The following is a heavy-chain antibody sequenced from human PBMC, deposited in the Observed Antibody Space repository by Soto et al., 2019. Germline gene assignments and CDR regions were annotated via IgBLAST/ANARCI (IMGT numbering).Heavy chain of an antibody. CDR3: AREHCSGGSCYYYGMDV. CDR2: ISYDGSNK. V-gene: IGHV3-30-3*01. J-gene: IGHJ6*02. Sequence: QVQLVESGGGVVQPGRSLRLSCAASGFTFSSYAMHWVRQAPGKGLEWVAVISYDGSNKYYADSVKGRFTISRDNSKNTLYLQMNSLRAEDMAVYYCAREHCSGGSCYYYGMDVWGQGTTVTVSS. CDR1: GFTFSSYA. D-gene: IGHD2-15*01.